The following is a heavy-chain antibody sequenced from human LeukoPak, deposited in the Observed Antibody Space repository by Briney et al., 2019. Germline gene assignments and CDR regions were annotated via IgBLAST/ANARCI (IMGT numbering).Heavy chain of an antibody. CDR1: GGSISSYY. J-gene: IGHJ4*02. D-gene: IGHD2-2*01. V-gene: IGHV4-59*01. CDR2: IYYSGST. Sequence: SETLSLTCTVSGGSISSYYWSWIRQPPGKGLEWIGYIYYSGSTNYNPSPKSRVTISVDTSKNQFSLKLSSVTAADTAVYYCARVTPAAFDYWGQGTLVTVSS. CDR3: ARVTPAAFDY.